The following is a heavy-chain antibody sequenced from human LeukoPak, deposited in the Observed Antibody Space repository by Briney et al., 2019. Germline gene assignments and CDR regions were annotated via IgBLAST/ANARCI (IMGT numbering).Heavy chain of an antibody. CDR3: ATLRGASTAVFDS. CDR2: IHYSGAT. V-gene: IGHV4-59*08. J-gene: IGHJ4*02. Sequence: SETLSLTCTVSGGSISYGYWSWIRQSPGKRLEWIGYIHYSGATNYSPSLKSRVTISVDTSKNQFSPKLSSVTAADTALYYCATLRGASTAVFDSWGQGALVTVSS. CDR1: GGSISYGY. D-gene: IGHD2-21*02.